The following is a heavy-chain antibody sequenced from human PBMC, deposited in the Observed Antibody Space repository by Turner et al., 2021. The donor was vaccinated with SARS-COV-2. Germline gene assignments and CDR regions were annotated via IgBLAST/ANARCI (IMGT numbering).Heavy chain of an antibody. CDR3: AELSGYYDY. D-gene: IGHD1-26*01. V-gene: IGHV1-2*02. CDR1: GYTFTVAY. J-gene: IGHJ4*02. CDR2: INPISGGT. Sequence: QVQLVQSGADVRKPGASVTFSCTASGYTFTVAYLPWVRQAPGQGLEWMGWINPISGGTSYAQNCQGRVTITWDTSTTTAYMDLSRLRSDDTAVYYCAELSGYYDYWGQGTLVTVSS.